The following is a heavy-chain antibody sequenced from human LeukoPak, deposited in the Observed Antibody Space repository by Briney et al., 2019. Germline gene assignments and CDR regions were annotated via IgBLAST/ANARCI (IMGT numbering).Heavy chain of an antibody. D-gene: IGHD3-3*01. J-gene: IGHJ4*02. CDR1: GGSISSSSYY. CDR2: IYYSGST. CDR3: ATGLYYDFWSGYPAHHYFDY. Sequence: SETLSLTCTVSGGSISSSSYYWGWIRQPPGKGLEWIGSIYYSGSTYYNPSLKSRVTISVDTSKNQFSLKLSSVTAADTAVYYCATGLYYDFWSGYPAHHYFDYWGQGTLVTVPS. V-gene: IGHV4-39*01.